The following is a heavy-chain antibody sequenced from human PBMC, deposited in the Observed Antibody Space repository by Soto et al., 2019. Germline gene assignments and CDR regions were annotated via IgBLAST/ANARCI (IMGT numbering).Heavy chain of an antibody. CDR3: TRDQVIVVVTAADAFDI. CDR1: GFTFGDYA. D-gene: IGHD2-21*02. J-gene: IGHJ3*02. CDR2: IRIKAYGGTT. Sequence: GGSLRLSCTASGFTFGDYAISWFRQAPGKGLEWVGFIRIKAYGGTTEYAASVKGRFTISRDDSKSIAYLQMNSLKTEDTAVYYCTRDQVIVVVTAADAFDIWGQGTMVTVSS. V-gene: IGHV3-49*03.